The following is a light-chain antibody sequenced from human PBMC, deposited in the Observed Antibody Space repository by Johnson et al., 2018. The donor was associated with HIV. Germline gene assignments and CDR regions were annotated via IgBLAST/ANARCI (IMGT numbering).Light chain of an antibody. CDR3: GTWHSSLSTGGV. CDR1: GSNIGNNY. J-gene: IGLJ1*01. Sequence: QSALTQPPSVSAAPGQKVTISCSGSGSNIGNNYVSWYQQLPGSAPKLLIYENNKRPSGIPDRFSGSKSGTSATLAITGLQTGDEADYYCGTWHSSLSTGGVFGSGTKVTVL. CDR2: ENN. V-gene: IGLV1-51*02.